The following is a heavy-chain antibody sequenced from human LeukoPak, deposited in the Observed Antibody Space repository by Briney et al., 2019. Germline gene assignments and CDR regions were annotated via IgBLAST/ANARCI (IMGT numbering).Heavy chain of an antibody. CDR3: ARDGEGYSSSWFDP. V-gene: IGHV1-18*01. J-gene: IGHJ5*02. CDR1: GYTFTSYG. CDR2: IGAYNGNT. Sequence: ASVKVSCKASGYTFTSYGISWVRQAPGQGLEWVGWIGAYNGNTNYAQKLQGRVTMTTDTSTSTAYMELRSLRSDDTAVYYCARDGEGYSSSWFDPWGQGTLVTVSS. D-gene: IGHD6-13*01.